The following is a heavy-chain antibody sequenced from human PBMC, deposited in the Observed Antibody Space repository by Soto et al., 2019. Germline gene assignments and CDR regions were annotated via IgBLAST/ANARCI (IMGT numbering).Heavy chain of an antibody. D-gene: IGHD1-1*01. J-gene: IGHJ5*02. V-gene: IGHV1-69*01. CDR2: ISPMFHKA. Sequence: QLQLVQSGTEVKKPGSSVTVSCKASGGTFGNYAINWLRQAPGQCLQWMVDISPMFHKANYEQTFQGRVSITADESTNTVYMELSSLRSEDTALYYCAREVEVHTTVFGAWGQGTLVTVSS. CDR3: AREVEVHTTVFGA. CDR1: GGTFGNYA.